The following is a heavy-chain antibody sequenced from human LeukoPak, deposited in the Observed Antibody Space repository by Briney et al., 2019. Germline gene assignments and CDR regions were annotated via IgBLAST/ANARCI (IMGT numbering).Heavy chain of an antibody. CDR1: GFTFSSYA. D-gene: IGHD2-15*01. V-gene: IGHV3-30-3*01. CDR3: ARDPLLLSFFVVVVAATQPPDY. Sequence: HPGGSLRLSCAASGFTFSSYAMHWVRQAPGKGLEWVAVISHDGSNKYYADSVKGRFTISRDNSKNTLYLQMNSLRAEDTAVYYCARDPLLLSFFVVVVAATQPPDYWGQGTLVTVSS. J-gene: IGHJ4*02. CDR2: ISHDGSNK.